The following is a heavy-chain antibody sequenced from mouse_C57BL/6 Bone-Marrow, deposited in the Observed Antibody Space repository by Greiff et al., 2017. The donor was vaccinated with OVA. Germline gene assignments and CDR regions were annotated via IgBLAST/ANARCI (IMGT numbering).Heavy chain of an antibody. J-gene: IGHJ3*01. D-gene: IGHD2-4*01. CDR3: AREGYDYGAWFAY. V-gene: IGHV1-26*01. CDR2: INPNNGGT. Sequence: VQLQQSGPELVKPGASVKISCKASGYTFTDYYMNWVKQSHGKSLEWIGDINPNNGGTSYNQKFKGKATLTVDKSSSTAYMELRSLTSEDSAVYYCAREGYDYGAWFAYWGQGTLVTVSA. CDR1: GYTFTDYY.